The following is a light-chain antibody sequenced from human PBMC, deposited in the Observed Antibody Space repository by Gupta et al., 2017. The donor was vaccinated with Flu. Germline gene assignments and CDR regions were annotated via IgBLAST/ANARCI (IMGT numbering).Light chain of an antibody. V-gene: IGKV1-39*01. CDR1: QSISNY. CDR3: QQADSSHPRT. Sequence: SLFASVGDRVTITCRASQSISNYLNWYQQKPGKAPKLLIYSASTLQSGVPSRFSGSGSGTDFSLTIAGLEVEDFATYYCQQADSSHPRTFGQGSRVEIK. CDR2: SAS. J-gene: IGKJ1*01.